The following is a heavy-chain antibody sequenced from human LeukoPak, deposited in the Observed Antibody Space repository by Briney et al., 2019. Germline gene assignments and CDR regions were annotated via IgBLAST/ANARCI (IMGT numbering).Heavy chain of an antibody. Sequence: ASVKVSCKASGYTFTSYGISRVRQAPGQGLEWMGWISAYNGNTNYAQKLQGRVTMTTDTSTSTAYMELRSLRSDDTAVYYCARGTMVRGVISRQPRTYYFDYWGQGTLVTVSS. V-gene: IGHV1-18*01. CDR1: GYTFTSYG. CDR3: ARGTMVRGVISRQPRTYYFDY. CDR2: ISAYNGNT. D-gene: IGHD3-10*01. J-gene: IGHJ4*02.